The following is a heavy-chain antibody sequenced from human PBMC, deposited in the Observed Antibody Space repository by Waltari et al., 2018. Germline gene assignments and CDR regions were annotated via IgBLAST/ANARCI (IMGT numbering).Heavy chain of an antibody. D-gene: IGHD2-15*01. V-gene: IGHV4-4*02. Sequence: QVQLQESGPGLVKPSGTLSLTCAVSGGSIRSSNWWSWVSQPPGKGLEWIGEIYHSGSTNYNPSLKRRVPISVYKSRNQFSLQLGYVTAADTAVYYCARRVVASRGFDYWGQGTLVTVSS. CDR3: ARRVVASRGFDY. J-gene: IGHJ4*02. CDR1: GGSIRSSNW. CDR2: IYHSGST.